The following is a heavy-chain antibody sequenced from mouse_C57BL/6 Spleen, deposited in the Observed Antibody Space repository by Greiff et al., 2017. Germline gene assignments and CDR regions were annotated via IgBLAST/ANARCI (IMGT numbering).Heavy chain of an antibody. CDR1: GYTFTSYW. D-gene: IGHD2-5*01. V-gene: IGHV1-64*01. J-gene: IGHJ2*01. CDR3: ARSDYYSNYSYYFDY. Sequence: VKLMESGAELVKPGASVKLSCKASGYTFTSYWMHWVKQRPGQGLEWIGMIHPNSGSTNYNEKFKSKATLTVDKSSSTAYMQLSSLTSEDSAVYYCARSDYYSNYSYYFDYWGQGTTLTVSS. CDR2: IHPNSGST.